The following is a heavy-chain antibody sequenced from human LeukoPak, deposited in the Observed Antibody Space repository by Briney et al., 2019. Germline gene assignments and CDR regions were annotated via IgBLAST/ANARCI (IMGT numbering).Heavy chain of an antibody. CDR1: GFDFRNYA. D-gene: IGHD6-19*01. V-gene: IGHV3-23*01. Sequence: GGSLRLSCVASGFDFRNYAMSWVRQPPGKGLEWVSAISTHGYDTYYGDSVKGRFTFSRDNYRNIMYLQMDNLRAEDTAVYFCAKDNHLSAQWLTHCGQGTLVTVSS. CDR2: ISTHGYDT. J-gene: IGHJ4*02. CDR3: AKDNHLSAQWLTH.